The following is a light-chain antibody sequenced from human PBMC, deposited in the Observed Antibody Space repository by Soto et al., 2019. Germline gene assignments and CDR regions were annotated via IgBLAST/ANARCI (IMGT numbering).Light chain of an antibody. CDR1: QGIRNY. V-gene: IGKV1-17*01. Sequence: DIQMTQSPFSLSASVGDRVTITCRASQGIRNYLGWFQQKPGEAPKRLIYATSSLEGGVPSRFSGSGSGTEFTPTLSSLQPEDFATYYCLQHNSYPYTFGQGTKLEIK. J-gene: IGKJ2*01. CDR3: LQHNSYPYT. CDR2: ATS.